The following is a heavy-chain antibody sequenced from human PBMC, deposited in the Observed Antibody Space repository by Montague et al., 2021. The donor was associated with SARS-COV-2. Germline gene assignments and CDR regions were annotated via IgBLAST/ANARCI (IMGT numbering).Heavy chain of an antibody. V-gene: IGHV4-34*01. Sequence: SETLSLTCAVYGGSFSGYYWSWIRQPPGKGLEWIGEINHSGSTNYNPSLKSRVTISVDTSKSQFSLKLSSVTAADTAVYYCARELRRIIMIVDIRGFDYWGQGTLVNVSS. CDR2: INHSGST. CDR1: GGSFSGYY. J-gene: IGHJ4*02. D-gene: IGHD3-22*01. CDR3: ARELRRIIMIVDIRGFDY.